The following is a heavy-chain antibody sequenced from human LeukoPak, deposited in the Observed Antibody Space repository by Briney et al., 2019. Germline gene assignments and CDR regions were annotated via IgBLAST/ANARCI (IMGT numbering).Heavy chain of an antibody. CDR2: IYHSGST. V-gene: IGHV4-30-2*01. CDR3: ARLQATAYCGGDCYSSPGWFDP. Sequence: SETLSLTCAVSGGSISGGGYSWSWIRQPPGKGLEWIGYIYHSGSTYYNPSLKSRVTISVDRSKNQFSLKLSSVTAADTAVYYCARLQATAYCGGDCYSSPGWFDPWGQGTLVTVSS. D-gene: IGHD2-21*02. J-gene: IGHJ5*02. CDR1: GGSISGGGYS.